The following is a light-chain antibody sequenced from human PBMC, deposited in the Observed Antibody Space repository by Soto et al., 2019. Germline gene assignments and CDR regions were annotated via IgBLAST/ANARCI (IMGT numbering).Light chain of an antibody. Sequence: DIQMTQSPSSLSASVGDRVTITCRASQGIANYLAWYQQKPGKVPKLLIYAASTLEPGVPSRFSGSGFGTDFPLSISSLQPEDFATYYCQKYNGAPFTFGPGTKVDIK. CDR3: QKYNGAPFT. V-gene: IGKV1-27*01. CDR2: AAS. CDR1: QGIANY. J-gene: IGKJ3*01.